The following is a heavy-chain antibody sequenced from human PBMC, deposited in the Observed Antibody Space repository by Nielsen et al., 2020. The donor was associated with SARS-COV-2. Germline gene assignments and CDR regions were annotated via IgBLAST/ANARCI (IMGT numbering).Heavy chain of an antibody. CDR3: ARHRYFDS. J-gene: IGHJ4*02. CDR2: IYPADSDT. CDR1: GYSFISYC. V-gene: IGHV5-51*01. Sequence: GESLKISCQGSGYSFISYCIAWVRQMPGKGLEWMGIIYPADSDTKYSPSFQGQVTISADKSINTAYLQWNSLKASDTAMYYCARHRYFDSWGQGTLVTVSS.